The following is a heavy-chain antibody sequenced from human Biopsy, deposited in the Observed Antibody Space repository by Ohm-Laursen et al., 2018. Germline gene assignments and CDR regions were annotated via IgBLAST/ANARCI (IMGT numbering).Heavy chain of an antibody. CDR1: GGTFSNYG. D-gene: IGHD3-9*01. J-gene: IGHJ1*01. CDR3: ATKLTGYFHH. Sequence: SVKVSCKAPGGTFSNYGVNWVRQAPGQGLERLGGNIPILGTGNYAQKFQDRVTVAADTSTSTATMELRSLRSDDTAVYYCATKLTGYFHHWGQGTMVIVSS. V-gene: IGHV1-69*06. CDR2: NIPILGTG.